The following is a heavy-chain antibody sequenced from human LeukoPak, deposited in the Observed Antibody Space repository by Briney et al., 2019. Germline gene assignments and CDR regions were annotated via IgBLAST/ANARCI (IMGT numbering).Heavy chain of an antibody. J-gene: IGHJ3*01. CDR3: ARSSYSSSSSV. D-gene: IGHD6-6*01. CDR1: GFTFSRFW. CDR2: INSDGSEG. Sequence: GGSLRLSCAVSGFTFSRFWMSWSRQAPGKGLEWVASINSDGSEGYYADVVKGRFTISRDNAKNSLYLQINSLRAEDTAVYYCARSSYSSSSSVWGQWTMVTVSS. V-gene: IGHV3-7*03.